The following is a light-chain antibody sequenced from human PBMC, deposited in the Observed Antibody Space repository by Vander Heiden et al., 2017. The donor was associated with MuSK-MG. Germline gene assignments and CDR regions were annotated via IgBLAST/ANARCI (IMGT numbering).Light chain of an antibody. Sequence: EIVLTQSPGTLSLSPGERATLSCRASQSVSSSYLAWYQQKPGQAPRLLIYGASSRATGIPDRFSGNGSGTDFTLTISRLEPEDFAVYYCQQYGSSPPATFGQGTKLEIK. CDR2: GAS. CDR1: QSVSSSY. J-gene: IGKJ2*01. CDR3: QQYGSSPPAT. V-gene: IGKV3-20*01.